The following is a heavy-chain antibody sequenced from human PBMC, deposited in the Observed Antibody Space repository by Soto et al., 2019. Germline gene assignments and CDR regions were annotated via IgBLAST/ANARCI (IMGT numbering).Heavy chain of an antibody. CDR3: AKDRRMVRGVIDY. V-gene: IGHV3-23*01. D-gene: IGHD3-10*01. Sequence: GGSLRLSYAASGFTFSSYAMRWVRQAPGKGLEWVSAISGSGGSTYYADSVKGRFTISRDNSKNTLYLQMNSLRAEDTAVYYCAKDRRMVRGVIDYWGQGTLVTVSS. CDR1: GFTFSSYA. J-gene: IGHJ4*02. CDR2: ISGSGGST.